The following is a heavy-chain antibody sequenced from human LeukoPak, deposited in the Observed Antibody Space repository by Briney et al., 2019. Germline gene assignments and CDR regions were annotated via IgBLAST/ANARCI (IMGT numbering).Heavy chain of an antibody. Sequence: ASVKVSCKASGYTFTGYYMHWVRQAPGQGLEWMGWINPNSGGTNYAQKFQGRVTMTRDTSISTAYMELSRLRSDDTAVYYCARDPYSNSWYRAEYFQHWGQGTLVTVSS. D-gene: IGHD6-13*01. CDR1: GYTFTGYY. CDR3: ARDPYSNSWYRAEYFQH. J-gene: IGHJ1*01. V-gene: IGHV1-2*02. CDR2: INPNSGGT.